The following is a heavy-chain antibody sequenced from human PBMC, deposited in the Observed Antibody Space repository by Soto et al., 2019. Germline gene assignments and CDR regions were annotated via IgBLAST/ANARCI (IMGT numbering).Heavy chain of an antibody. CDR3: ARWGPNRGCDY. J-gene: IGHJ4*02. CDR1: GFTFSSHG. V-gene: IGHV3-33*01. CDR2: IWYDGSNK. D-gene: IGHD3-16*01. Sequence: QVQLVESGGGVVQPGRSLRLSCAASGFTFSSHGMHWVRQAPGKGLEWVAVIWYDGSNKYYADSVKGRFTISRDNSKNTLYLKMSSLRVEDTAVYYCARWGPNRGCDYWGQGTLVTVSS.